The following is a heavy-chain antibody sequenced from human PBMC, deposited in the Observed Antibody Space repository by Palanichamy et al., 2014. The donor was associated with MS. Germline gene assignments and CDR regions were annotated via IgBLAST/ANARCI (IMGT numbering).Heavy chain of an antibody. CDR3: AKVPLVVADPMDY. CDR1: GFTFSNYA. Sequence: EVRLLESGGGLVQPGGSLRLSCAASGFTFSNYAMSWVRQAPGKGLEWVSTISGSGGSTYYADSVKGRFTISRDNSKNTLYLQMNSLRAEDTAVYYCAKVPLVVADPMDYWGQGTLVTVSS. V-gene: IGHV3-23*01. D-gene: IGHD6-19*01. J-gene: IGHJ4*02. CDR2: ISGSGGST.